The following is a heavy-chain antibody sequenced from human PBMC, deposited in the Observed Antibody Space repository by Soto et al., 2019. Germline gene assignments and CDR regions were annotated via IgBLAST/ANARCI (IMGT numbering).Heavy chain of an antibody. Sequence: VQLVESGGGLVQPGESLTLSCAASGFTFSSYWMHWVRQAPGKDLVWVARIKSDGSGTYNADAVKGRLTISRDNAKNTLYLKMNSLRVEDPALDFSAMGDGDRYDGNGYLGRHWGQGTLVTVSS. D-gene: IGHD3-22*01. CDR2: IKSDGSGT. CDR1: GFTFSSYW. J-gene: IGHJ4*02. V-gene: IGHV3-74*01. CDR3: AMGDGDRYDGNGYLGRH.